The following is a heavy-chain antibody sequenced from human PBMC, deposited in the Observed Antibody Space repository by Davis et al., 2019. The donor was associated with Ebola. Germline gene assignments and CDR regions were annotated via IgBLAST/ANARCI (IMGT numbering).Heavy chain of an antibody. Sequence: GESLKISCKGSGYRFSSQWIGWVRQMPGKGLEWVGIIYPVDSDTRYSPSFEGQVTISVDKSTSTAYLLWSSLKASDTAIYYCARLAYYSDSIPDAFDIWGQGTMVTVSS. J-gene: IGHJ3*02. D-gene: IGHD3-22*01. CDR1: GYRFSSQW. CDR3: ARLAYYSDSIPDAFDI. CDR2: IYPVDSDT. V-gene: IGHV5-51*01.